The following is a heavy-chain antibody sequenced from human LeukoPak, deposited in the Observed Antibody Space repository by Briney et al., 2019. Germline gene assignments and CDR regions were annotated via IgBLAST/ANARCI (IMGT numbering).Heavy chain of an antibody. CDR2: FDPEDGET. CDR3: ARDGAKYSGYDYDYYYGMDV. Sequence: ASVKVSCKVSGYTLTELSMHWVRQAPGKGLEWMGGFDPEDGETIYAQKFQGRVTMTEDTSTDTAYMELSSLRSEDTAVYYCARDGAKYSGYDYDYYYGMDVWGQGTTVTVSS. D-gene: IGHD5-12*01. CDR1: GYTLTELS. J-gene: IGHJ6*02. V-gene: IGHV1-24*01.